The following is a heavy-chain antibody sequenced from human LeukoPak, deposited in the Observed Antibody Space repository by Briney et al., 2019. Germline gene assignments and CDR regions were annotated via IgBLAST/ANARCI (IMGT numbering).Heavy chain of an antibody. CDR2: ISYDGSNK. Sequence: GRSLRLSCAASGFTFSSYAMHWVRQAPGKGLEWVAVISYDGSNKYYADSVKGRFTISRDNSKNTLYLQMNSLRAEDTAVYYCARGGRYYYDSSGYYYLDPWGQGTLVTVSS. CDR1: GFTFSSYA. D-gene: IGHD3-22*01. V-gene: IGHV3-30-3*01. CDR3: ARGGRYYYDSSGYYYLDP. J-gene: IGHJ5*02.